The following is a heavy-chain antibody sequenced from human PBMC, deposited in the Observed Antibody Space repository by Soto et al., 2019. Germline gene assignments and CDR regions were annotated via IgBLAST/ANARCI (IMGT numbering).Heavy chain of an antibody. CDR2: IYNSGST. D-gene: IGHD3-9*01. Sequence: QLQESGPGLVKASGTLSLTCAVFGGSISTDNWWSWVRQPPGKGLEWVGEIYNSGSTNYNPSLKSRVTILVDGSVNQFSLKLTSVTAADTAVYYCARQYNLRVARGPFDLWGRGTLVTVS. V-gene: IGHV4-4*02. CDR3: ARQYNLRVARGPFDL. CDR1: GGSISTDNW. J-gene: IGHJ4*02.